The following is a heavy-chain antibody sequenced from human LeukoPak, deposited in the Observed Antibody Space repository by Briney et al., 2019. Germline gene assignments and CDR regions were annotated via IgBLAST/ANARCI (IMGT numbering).Heavy chain of an antibody. Sequence: TGGSLRLFCAASGFTFSNYWMGWVRQAPGKGLEWVANIYQDGGERYYVDSVKGRFSISRDNAKNSLYLQINSLRAEDTAVYYCARDKSYGDSEYYWGQGTLVTVSS. CDR1: GFTFSNYW. J-gene: IGHJ4*02. D-gene: IGHD4-17*01. CDR3: ARDKSYGDSEYY. V-gene: IGHV3-7*05. CDR2: IYQDGGER.